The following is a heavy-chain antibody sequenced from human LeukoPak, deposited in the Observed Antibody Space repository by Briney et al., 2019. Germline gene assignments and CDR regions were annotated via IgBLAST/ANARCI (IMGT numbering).Heavy chain of an antibody. CDR1: GYTFTSYG. V-gene: IGHV1-18*01. CDR3: ARDWYYYYDSSGLDY. J-gene: IGHJ4*02. Sequence: ASVKVSCKASGYTFTSYGISWVRQAPGQGLEWMGWISAYNGNTNYAQKLQGRVTMTTDTSTSTAYMELRSPRSDDTAVYYCARDWYYYYDSSGLDYWGQGTLVTVSS. CDR2: ISAYNGNT. D-gene: IGHD3-22*01.